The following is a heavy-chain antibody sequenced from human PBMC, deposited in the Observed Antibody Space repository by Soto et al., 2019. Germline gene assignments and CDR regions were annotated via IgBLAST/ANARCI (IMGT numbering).Heavy chain of an antibody. Sequence: QVQLVQSGAEVKKPGASVKVSCKASGYTFTSYYMHWVRQAPGQGLEWMGIINPSGGSTSYAQKFEGRVSMTRDTSTSTVYMELSSLRSEDTAVYYGAREGWWDCSAVGSFDPWGQGPLVTVSS. D-gene: IGHD2-15*01. CDR3: AREGWWDCSAVGSFDP. V-gene: IGHV1-46*03. CDR2: INPSGGST. CDR1: GYTFTSYY. J-gene: IGHJ5*02.